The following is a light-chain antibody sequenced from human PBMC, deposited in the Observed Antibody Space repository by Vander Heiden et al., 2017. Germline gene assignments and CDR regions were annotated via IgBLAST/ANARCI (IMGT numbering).Light chain of an antibody. J-gene: IGKJ4*01. V-gene: IGKV1-13*02. CDR3: QQFNTYPLT. Sequence: IKLTQSPSSLSASVGDRVTISCRASQGVSDALAWYQQKPVESPKLLIFDASSLQSGVPSRFSGGGSGTEFALTISSLQSEDFATYYCQQFNTYPLTFGGGTKVEIK. CDR1: QGVSDA. CDR2: DAS.